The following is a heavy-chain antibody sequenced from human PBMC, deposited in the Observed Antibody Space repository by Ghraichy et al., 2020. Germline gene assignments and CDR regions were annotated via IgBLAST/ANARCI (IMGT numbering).Heavy chain of an antibody. J-gene: IGHJ4*02. Sequence: LTCAASGFTFSSYWMSWVRQAPGKGLEWVANIKQDGSEKYYVDSVKGRFTISRDNAKNSLYLQMNSLRAEDTAVYYCARTTGYYDSSGYYYFDYWGQGTLVTVSS. CDR1: GFTFSSYW. D-gene: IGHD3-22*01. V-gene: IGHV3-7*01. CDR3: ARTTGYYDSSGYYYFDY. CDR2: IKQDGSEK.